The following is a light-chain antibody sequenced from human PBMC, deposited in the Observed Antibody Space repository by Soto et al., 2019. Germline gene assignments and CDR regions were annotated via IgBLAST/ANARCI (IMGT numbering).Light chain of an antibody. Sequence: DIQMTQSPSTLSASVGDSVTITCRASQSISHWLAWFQQKPGNAPELLIYDASFLESGVPSRSSGSGSGTEFTLTISSLQPDDFATYHCQQYSSYPWTFGQGTKVDIK. CDR2: DAS. J-gene: IGKJ1*01. V-gene: IGKV1-5*01. CDR3: QQYSSYPWT. CDR1: QSISHW.